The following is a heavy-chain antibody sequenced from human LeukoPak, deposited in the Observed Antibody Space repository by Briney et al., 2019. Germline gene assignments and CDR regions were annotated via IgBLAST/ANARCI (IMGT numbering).Heavy chain of an antibody. D-gene: IGHD2-2*01. CDR1: GGSITSYY. Sequence: SETLSLTCTVSGGSITSYYWSWIRQPPGKGLEWIGYIYYSGSTDYNPSLKSRVTISVDTSKNQFALKVNSVTAADTAVYYCAGGRMPAAHFDYWGQGTLVTVSS. CDR2: IYYSGST. J-gene: IGHJ4*02. CDR3: AGGRMPAAHFDY. V-gene: IGHV4-59*01.